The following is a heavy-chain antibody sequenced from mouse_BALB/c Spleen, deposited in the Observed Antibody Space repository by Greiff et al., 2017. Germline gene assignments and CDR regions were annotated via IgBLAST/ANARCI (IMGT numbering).Heavy chain of an antibody. Sequence: QVQLKESGPGLVQPSQSLSITCTVSGFSLTSYGVHWVRQSPGKGLEWLGVIWSGGSTDYNAAFISRLSISKDNSKSQVFFKMNSLQANDTAIYYCAYYYGSSFAYWGQGTLVTVSA. V-gene: IGHV2-2*02. CDR2: IWSGGST. CDR1: GFSLTSYG. CDR3: AYYYGSSFAY. J-gene: IGHJ3*01. D-gene: IGHD1-1*01.